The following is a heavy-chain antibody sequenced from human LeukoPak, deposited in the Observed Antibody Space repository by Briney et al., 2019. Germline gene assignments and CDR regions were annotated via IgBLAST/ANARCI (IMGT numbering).Heavy chain of an antibody. CDR3: AGRQPDY. V-gene: IGHV3-30*03. CDR1: GFTFSTYS. D-gene: IGHD6-13*01. Sequence: GGSLRLSCAASGFTFSTYSLNWVRQAPGKGLEWVAVISYDGSNKYYADSVKGRFTISRDNSKNTLYLQMNSLRAEDTAVYYCAGRQPDYWGQGTLVTVSS. J-gene: IGHJ4*02. CDR2: ISYDGSNK.